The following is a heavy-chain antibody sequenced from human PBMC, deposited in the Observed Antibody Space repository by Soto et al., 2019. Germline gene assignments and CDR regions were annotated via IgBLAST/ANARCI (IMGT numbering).Heavy chain of an antibody. CDR3: AKEYSTSFDY. Sequence: EVQLSESGGGLIQPGGSLRLSCAASGFTFSNYAMDWFRQAPGKGLEWVAAISAGGTNTNYADSGKGRFTISSDNSKNTLYLQMNSLRTDDTAVYYCAKEYSTSFDYWGQGTLVTVS. V-gene: IGHV3-23*01. J-gene: IGHJ4*02. D-gene: IGHD6-6*01. CDR1: GFTFSNYA. CDR2: ISAGGTNT.